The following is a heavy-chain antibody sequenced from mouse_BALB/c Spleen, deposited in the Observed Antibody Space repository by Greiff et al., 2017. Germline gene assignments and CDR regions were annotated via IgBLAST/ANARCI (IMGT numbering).Heavy chain of an antibody. CDR3: ARGTTWFAY. D-gene: IGHD3-3*01. CDR1: GYTFTRYT. Sequence: VQLQESGAELARPGASVKMSCKASGYTFTRYTMHWVKQRPGQGLEWIGYINPSSGYTNYNQKFKDKATLTADKSSSTAYMQLSSLTSEDSAVYYCARGTTWFAYWGQGTLVTVSA. CDR2: INPSSGYT. V-gene: IGHV1-4*01. J-gene: IGHJ3*01.